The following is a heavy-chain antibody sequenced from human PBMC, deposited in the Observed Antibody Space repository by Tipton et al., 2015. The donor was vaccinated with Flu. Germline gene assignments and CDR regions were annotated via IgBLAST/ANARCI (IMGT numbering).Heavy chain of an antibody. CDR1: DYSISSGFY. J-gene: IGHJ4*02. D-gene: IGHD2-15*01. Sequence: TLSLTCAVSDYSISSGFYWGWIRQSPGKGLEWIGTIYHSGTTYYNPSLESRVTMSVDTSKNQFYLTLNSVTAADTAVYYCTGDFQIRWFYYWSQGTLVTVSS. CDR3: TGDFQIRWFYY. CDR2: IYHSGTT. V-gene: IGHV4-38-2*02.